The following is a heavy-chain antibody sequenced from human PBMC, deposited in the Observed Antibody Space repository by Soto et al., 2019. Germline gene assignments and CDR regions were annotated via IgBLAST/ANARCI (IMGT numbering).Heavy chain of an antibody. CDR2: IIPIFGTA. V-gene: IGHV1-69*13. Sequence: RASVKGSFKASGGTFISDAISWVRQAPGQGLEWMGGIIPIFGTANYAQKFQGRVTITADESTSTAYMELSSLRAEDTALYYCAKQRADYGSGADTFYFDSWGQGALVNVSS. CDR1: GGTFISDA. D-gene: IGHD3-10*01. CDR3: AKQRADYGSGADTFYFDS. J-gene: IGHJ4*02.